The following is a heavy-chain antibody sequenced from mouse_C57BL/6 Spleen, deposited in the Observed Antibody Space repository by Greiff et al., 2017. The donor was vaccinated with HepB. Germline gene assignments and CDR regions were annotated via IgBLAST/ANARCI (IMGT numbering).Heavy chain of an antibody. Sequence: EVMLVESGGDLVKPGGSLKLSCAASGFTFSSYGMSWVRQTPDKRLEWVATISSGGSYTYYPDSVKGRFTISRDNAKNTLYLQMSSLKSEDTAMYYCARQGDGNPYFDYWGQGTTLTVSS. D-gene: IGHD1-1*01. V-gene: IGHV5-6*01. J-gene: IGHJ2*01. CDR1: GFTFSSYG. CDR2: ISSGGSYT. CDR3: ARQGDGNPYFDY.